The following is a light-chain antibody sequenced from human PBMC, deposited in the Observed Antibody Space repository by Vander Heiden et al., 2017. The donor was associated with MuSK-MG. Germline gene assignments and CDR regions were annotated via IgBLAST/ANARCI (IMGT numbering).Light chain of an antibody. CDR3: QQYDHLPPT. J-gene: IGKJ4*01. Sequence: DIQMTQSPSSLSASVGDRVTITCKASQHLSHYLNWYQQKPGKAPKLLIYDASNLETGVPSRFSGSGSGTDFTFTISSLQPEDIATYYCQQYDHLPPTFGAGTKVEIK. V-gene: IGKV1-33*01. CDR1: QHLSHY. CDR2: DAS.